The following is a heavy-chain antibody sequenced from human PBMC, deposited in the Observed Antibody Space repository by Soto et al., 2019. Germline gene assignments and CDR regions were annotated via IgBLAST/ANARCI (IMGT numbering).Heavy chain of an antibody. CDR1: GGSVSSGSYY. Sequence: SETLSLTCNVSGGSVSSGSYYWSWIRQPPGKGLEWIGYIHFRGNTNYNPSLKSRVTISVDTSKNQFSLKLSSVTAADTAVYYCAREYSVVVTATVLYNGMDVRGQGTTVTVSS. CDR2: IHFRGNT. D-gene: IGHD2-21*02. CDR3: AREYSVVVTATVLYNGMDV. V-gene: IGHV4-61*01. J-gene: IGHJ6*02.